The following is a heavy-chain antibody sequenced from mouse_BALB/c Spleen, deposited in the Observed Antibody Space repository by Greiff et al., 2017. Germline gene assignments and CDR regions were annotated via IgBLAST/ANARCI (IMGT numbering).Heavy chain of an antibody. J-gene: IGHJ4*01. CDR3: ARRDSNWYAMDY. D-gene: IGHD4-1*01. Sequence: QVQLQQSGAELAKPGASVKMSCKASGYTFTSYWMHWVKQRPGQGLEWIGYINPSTGYTEYNQKFKDKATLTADKSSSTAYMQLSSLTSEDSAVYYCARRDSNWYAMDYWGQGTSVTVSS. CDR2: INPSTGYT. CDR1: GYTFTSYW. V-gene: IGHV1-7*01.